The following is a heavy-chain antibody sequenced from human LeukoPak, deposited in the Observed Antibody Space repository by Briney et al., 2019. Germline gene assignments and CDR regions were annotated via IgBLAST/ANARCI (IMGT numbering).Heavy chain of an antibody. D-gene: IGHD3-10*01. CDR2: ISSNGSPI. V-gene: IGHV3-48*03. J-gene: IGHJ4*02. Sequence: PGGSLRLSCAASGFTFSSYEMNWVRQAPGKGLEWVSYISSNGSPIFYADSVKGRYTISRDNSKNTLYLQMNSLRAGDTAVYYCAKAIPYGLGDKYHFDYWGQGTLVTVSS. CDR3: AKAIPYGLGDKYHFDY. CDR1: GFTFSSYE.